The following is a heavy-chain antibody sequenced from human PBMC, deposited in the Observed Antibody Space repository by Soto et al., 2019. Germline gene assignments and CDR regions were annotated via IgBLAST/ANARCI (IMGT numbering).Heavy chain of an antibody. CDR2: ISYDGSNK. CDR1: GFTFSSYA. J-gene: IGHJ4*02. Sequence: QVQLVESGGGVVQTGRSLRLSCAASGFTFSSYAMHWVRQAPGKGLEWVAVISYDGSNKYYADSVKGRFTIARDNSKNTLYLQMNSLRAEDTAVYYCARDRGEDIVVVVDIDYWVQGTLVTVSS. D-gene: IGHD2-15*01. V-gene: IGHV3-30-3*01. CDR3: ARDRGEDIVVVVDIDY.